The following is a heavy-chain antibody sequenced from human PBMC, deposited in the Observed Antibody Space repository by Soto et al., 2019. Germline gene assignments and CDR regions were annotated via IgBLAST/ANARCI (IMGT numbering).Heavy chain of an antibody. CDR1: GGTFSTYT. J-gene: IGHJ3*02. D-gene: IGHD3-22*01. CDR2: VLPIFGTA. V-gene: IGHV1-69*01. Sequence: QVQLVQSGTEVKKPGSSVKVSCKASGGTFSTYTISWVRQAPGQGLEWMGGVLPIFGTANYAQKFQGRVTITADESTSTVYMELSSLRSEDTAVYYCARHTTYYYDSSGYDAFDIWGQGTMVTVSS. CDR3: ARHTTYYYDSSGYDAFDI.